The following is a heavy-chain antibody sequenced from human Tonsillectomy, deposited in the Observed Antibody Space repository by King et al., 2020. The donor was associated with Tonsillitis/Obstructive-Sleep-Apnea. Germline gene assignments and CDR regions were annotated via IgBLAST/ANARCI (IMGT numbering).Heavy chain of an antibody. J-gene: IGHJ4*02. D-gene: IGHD2-21*01. CDR1: GFTFSSYS. CDR3: AAPYPCVGDCYLDY. CDR2: ISSSSSYI. V-gene: IGHV3-21*01. Sequence: QLVQSGGGLVKPGGSLRLSCAASGFTFSSYSMNWVRQAPGKGLEWVSSISSSSSYIYYADSVKGRFTISRDNAKNSLYLQMNSLRAEDTAVYYCAAPYPCVGDCYLDYWGQGTLVTVSS.